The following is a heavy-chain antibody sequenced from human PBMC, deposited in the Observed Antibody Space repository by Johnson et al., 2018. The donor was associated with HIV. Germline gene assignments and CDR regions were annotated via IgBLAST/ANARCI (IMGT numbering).Heavy chain of an antibody. CDR3: AKDRGYSYGQDAFDI. D-gene: IGHD5-18*01. V-gene: IGHV3-9*01. CDR1: GFTFDDYA. Sequence: VQLVESGGGLVQPGGSLRLSCAASGFTFDDYAMHWVRQAPGKGLEWVSGNSWTSGSIGYADSVKGRLTISSDNAKNSLYLQMNSLSAEDTALYYCAKDRGYSYGQDAFDIWGQGTMVTVSS. J-gene: IGHJ3*02. CDR2: NSWTSGSI.